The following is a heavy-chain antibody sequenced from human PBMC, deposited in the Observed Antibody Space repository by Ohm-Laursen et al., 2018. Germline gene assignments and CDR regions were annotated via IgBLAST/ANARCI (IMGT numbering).Heavy chain of an antibody. Sequence: SLRLSCAASGFIVSDNYMSWVRQAPGKGLEWVSVIYSADRTYYADSVKGRFTISRDRSMNTLFLQMNSLRAEDTAVYYCARDYCSGGTCFGNLDYWGQGALVTVSS. CDR3: ARDYCSGGTCFGNLDY. CDR2: IYSADRT. V-gene: IGHV3-53*01. D-gene: IGHD2-15*01. J-gene: IGHJ4*02. CDR1: GFIVSDNY.